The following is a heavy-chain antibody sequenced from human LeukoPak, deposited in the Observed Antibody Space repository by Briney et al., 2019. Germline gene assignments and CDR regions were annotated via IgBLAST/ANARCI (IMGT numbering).Heavy chain of an antibody. Sequence: GGTLRLSCAASGFTFSDYGMSWVRQAPGKGLEWVSSISSTGGTTYYADSVKGRFTISRDNSKNTLFLQVNSLRAEDTAIYYCAKNGDRGAYCSGGSCYPYYYYYMDVWGKGTTVTVSS. CDR1: GFTFSDYG. D-gene: IGHD2-15*01. J-gene: IGHJ6*03. V-gene: IGHV3-23*01. CDR2: ISSTGGTT. CDR3: AKNGDRGAYCSGGSCYPYYYYYMDV.